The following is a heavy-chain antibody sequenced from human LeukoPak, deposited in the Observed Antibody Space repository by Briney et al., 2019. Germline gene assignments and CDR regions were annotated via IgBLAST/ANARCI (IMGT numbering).Heavy chain of an antibody. CDR3: ARHPLHLVGATGAFDI. J-gene: IGHJ3*02. CDR1: GYSFTSYW. D-gene: IGHD1-26*01. V-gene: IGHV5-51*01. CDR2: IYPGDSDT. Sequence: GESLKISCKGSGYSFTSYWIGWVRQMPGKGLEWMGIIYPGDSDTRYSPSFQGQVTISADNSISTAYLQWSSLKASDTAMYYCARHPLHLVGATGAFDIWGQGTMVTVSS.